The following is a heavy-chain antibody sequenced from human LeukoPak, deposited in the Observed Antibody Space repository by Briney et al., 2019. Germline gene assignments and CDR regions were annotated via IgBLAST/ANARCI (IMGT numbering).Heavy chain of an antibody. J-gene: IGHJ5*02. CDR1: GFTFSSYA. V-gene: IGHV3-23*01. Sequence: PGGSLRLSCAASGFTFSSYAMSWVRQAPGKGLEWVSAISGSGGSTYYADSVKGRFTISRDNSKNTLYLQMNSLRAEDTAVYYCAKLDTYYYGSGSFFAPWGPGTLVTVSS. CDR3: AKLDTYYYGSGSFFAP. CDR2: ISGSGGST. D-gene: IGHD3-10*01.